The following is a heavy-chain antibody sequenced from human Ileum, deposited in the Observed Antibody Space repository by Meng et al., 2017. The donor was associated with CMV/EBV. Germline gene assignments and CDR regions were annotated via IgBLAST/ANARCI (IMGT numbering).Heavy chain of an antibody. D-gene: IGHD2-15*01. CDR2: IYGDDDK. CDR3: AHSYCSAGTCYSFYY. V-gene: IGHV2-5*02. Sequence: FSLASSEVGVGWNRQSPGRALEWLALIYGDDDKRYSPPLSSRLTITKDSFKNQVVLTMTNMDPVDTATYYCAHSYCSAGTCYSFYYWGQGTLVTVSS. CDR1: FSLASSEVG. J-gene: IGHJ4*02.